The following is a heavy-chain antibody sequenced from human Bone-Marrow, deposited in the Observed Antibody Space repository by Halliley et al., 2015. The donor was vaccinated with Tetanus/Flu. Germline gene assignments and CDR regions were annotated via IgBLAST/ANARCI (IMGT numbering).Heavy chain of an antibody. V-gene: IGHV3-48*03. D-gene: IGHD6-25*01. J-gene: IGHJ3*02. CDR2: ISSSGSTI. Sequence: SLRLSCAASGLIFSSYEMNWVRQAPGKGLEWVSYISSSGSTIYYADSVEGRFTISRDNAKNSLYLQMNSLRAEDTAVYYCARESRLQIYHDAFDIWGQGTMVTVSS. CDR3: ARESRLQIYHDAFDI. CDR1: GLIFSSYE.